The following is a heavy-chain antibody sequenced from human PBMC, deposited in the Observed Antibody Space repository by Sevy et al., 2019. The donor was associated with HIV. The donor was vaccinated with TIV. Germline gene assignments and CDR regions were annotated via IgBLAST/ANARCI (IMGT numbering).Heavy chain of an antibody. J-gene: IGHJ4*02. Sequence: GGSLRLSCAASGFIFSNYAIHWVRRAPGKGLEWVAVISYDGSNKHYAASVKGRFTMSRDNSRNYLFLQMNSLRLDDTAVYDCARDPTFSSDTRGYYPFDSWGQGTLVTVSS. D-gene: IGHD3-22*01. CDR2: ISYDGSNK. CDR3: ARDPTFSSDTRGYYPFDS. V-gene: IGHV3-30*04. CDR1: GFIFSNYA.